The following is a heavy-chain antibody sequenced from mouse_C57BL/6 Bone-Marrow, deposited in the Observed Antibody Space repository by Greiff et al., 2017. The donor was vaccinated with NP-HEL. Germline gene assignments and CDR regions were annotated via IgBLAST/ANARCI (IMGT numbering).Heavy chain of an antibody. V-gene: IGHV5-6*01. Sequence: EVQVVESGGDLVKPGGSLKLSCAASGFTFRSSGMSWVRQTPDKMLEWVATISSGGSYTYSPDSVNGRFTLSRDNAKNTLYLQMSSLKSEDTAMYYCARQDITTVVATDYWGQGTTLTVSS. CDR2: ISSGGSYT. CDR3: ARQDITTVVATDY. CDR1: GFTFRSSG. D-gene: IGHD1-1*01. J-gene: IGHJ2*01.